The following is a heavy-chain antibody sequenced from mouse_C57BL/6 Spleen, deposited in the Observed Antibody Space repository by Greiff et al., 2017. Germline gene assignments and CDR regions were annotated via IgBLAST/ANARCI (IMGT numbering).Heavy chain of an antibody. CDR1: GYAFTNYL. CDR2: INPGSGGT. D-gene: IGHD1-1*01. CDR3: ARSHYYGSSFYAMDY. Sequence: VQLQQSGAELVRPGTSVKVSCKASGYAFTNYLIEWVKQRPGQGLAWIGVINPGSGGTNYNEKFKGKATLTADKSSSTAYMQLRSLTSEDSAVYFCARSHYYGSSFYAMDYWGQGTSVTVSS. V-gene: IGHV1-54*01. J-gene: IGHJ4*01.